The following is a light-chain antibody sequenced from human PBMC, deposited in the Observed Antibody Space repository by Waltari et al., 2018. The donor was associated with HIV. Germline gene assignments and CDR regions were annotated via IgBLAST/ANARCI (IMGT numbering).Light chain of an antibody. CDR2: GNT. V-gene: IGLV1-40*01. CDR1: SSNIGAGYD. Sequence: QSVVTQPPSVSGAPGQRVTISCTGSSSNIGAGYDVHWYQQLPGTAPKLLTYGNTHRPSGVPDRFSGSKSGTSASLAITGLQAEDEADYYCQSYDSSLSGSDVVFGGGTELTVL. CDR3: QSYDSSLSGSDVV. J-gene: IGLJ2*01.